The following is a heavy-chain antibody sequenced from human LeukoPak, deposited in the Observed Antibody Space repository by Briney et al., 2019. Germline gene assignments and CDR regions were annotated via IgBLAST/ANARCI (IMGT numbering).Heavy chain of an antibody. D-gene: IGHD2-15*01. Sequence: SETLSLTCTVSGGSISSSNYYWSWIRQSPGKGLEWIGFFHYSGSTNYNPSLNSRVTTSIDTSMNQLSLTLVSVTAADTAVYFCARHHDGGPKLRLDFWGLGVLVTVSS. V-gene: IGHV4-61*05. CDR2: FHYSGST. J-gene: IGHJ4*02. CDR1: GGSISSSNYY. CDR3: ARHHDGGPKLRLDF.